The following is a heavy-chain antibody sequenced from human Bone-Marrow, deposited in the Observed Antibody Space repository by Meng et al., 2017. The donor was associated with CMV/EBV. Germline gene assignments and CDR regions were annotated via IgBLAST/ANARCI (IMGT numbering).Heavy chain of an antibody. V-gene: IGHV3-21*01. CDR2: ISDRSHI. CDR3: TRAYSSVNKYTDY. J-gene: IGHJ4*02. D-gene: IGHD6-19*01. Sequence: CAASGFTISSYSINWVRQAPGKGLEWVSAISDRSHIFYADSVRGRFIISRDNAKNSLSLQMNSLRVEDTAVYYCTRAYSSVNKYTDYWGQGTLVTV. CDR1: GFTISSYS.